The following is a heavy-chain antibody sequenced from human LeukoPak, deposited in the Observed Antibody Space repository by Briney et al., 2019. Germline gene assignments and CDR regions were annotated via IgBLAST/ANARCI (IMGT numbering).Heavy chain of an antibody. CDR3: ARDNDFWSGYYSFDF. CDR2: IYYSGST. J-gene: IGHJ4*02. D-gene: IGHD3-3*01. V-gene: IGHV4-39*07. CDR1: GGSISSSSYY. Sequence: SETLSLTCTVSGGSISSSSYYWGWIRQPPGKGLEWIGSIYYSGSTYYNPSLKSRVTISVDTSKNQFSLKLSSVTAADTAVYYCARDNDFWSGYYSFDFWGRGTLVTVSS.